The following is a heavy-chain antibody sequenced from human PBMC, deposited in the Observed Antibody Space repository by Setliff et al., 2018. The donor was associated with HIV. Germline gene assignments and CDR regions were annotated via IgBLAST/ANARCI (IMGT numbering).Heavy chain of an antibody. Sequence: SETLSLTCTVSGDSISSGGYYWSWIRQLPGKGLEWIGYIYASGSTHYNPSLRSRVTLSVDTSENQFSLTVNSVTAADTAMYFCARDEGRATGSWWDQSASWYLDYWGHGILVTVSS. CDR2: IYASGST. D-gene: IGHD6-13*01. CDR3: ARDEGRATGSWWDQSASWYLDY. CDR1: GDSISSGGYY. J-gene: IGHJ4*01. V-gene: IGHV4-61*08.